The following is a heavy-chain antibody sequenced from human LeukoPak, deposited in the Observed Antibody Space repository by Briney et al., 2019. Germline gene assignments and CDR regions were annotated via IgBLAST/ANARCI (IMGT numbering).Heavy chain of an antibody. J-gene: IGHJ5*01. V-gene: IGHV3-23*01. Sequence: QSGGSLRLSCAASGFTFSDFAMNWVRQAPGKGPEWVSTITGSGGNTYYADSLKGRFTIDRDNSKNTLYLRMNTLRAEDTAVYYCGKSPDKSAYNNWFDSWGQGTLVTVSA. CDR1: GFTFSDFA. CDR3: GKSPDKSAYNNWFDS. D-gene: IGHD3-16*01. CDR2: ITGSGGNT.